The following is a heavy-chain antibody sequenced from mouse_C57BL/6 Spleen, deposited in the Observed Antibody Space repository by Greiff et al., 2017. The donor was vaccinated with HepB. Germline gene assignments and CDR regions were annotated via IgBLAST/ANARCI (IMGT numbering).Heavy chain of an antibody. Sequence: VQLQQPGAELVRPGTSVKLSCKASGYTFTSYWMHWVKQRPGQGLEWIGVIDPSDSYTNYNQKFKGKATLTVDTSSSTAYMQLSSLTSEDSAVYYCANGGTRTGAAWFAYWGQGTLVTVSA. J-gene: IGHJ3*01. CDR2: IDPSDSYT. V-gene: IGHV1-59*01. CDR3: ANGGTRTGAAWFAY. D-gene: IGHD3-3*01. CDR1: GYTFTSYW.